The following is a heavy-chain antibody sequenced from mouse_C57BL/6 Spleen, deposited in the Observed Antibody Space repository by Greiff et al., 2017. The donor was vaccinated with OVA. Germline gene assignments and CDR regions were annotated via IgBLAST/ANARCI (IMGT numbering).Heavy chain of an antibody. CDR3: ARRDGDYRFAY. D-gene: IGHD2-13*01. CDR2: IYPGSGCT. V-gene: IGHV1-62-2*01. Sequence: QVQLQQPGAELVKPGASVKLSCKASGYTFTDYCIHWVKQRPGQGLEWIGWIYPGSGCTKYNEKFKDKATLTADKSSSTAYMKLSRLTSEDSAVYYCARRDGDYRFAYWGQGTLVTVSA. CDR1: GYTFTDYC. J-gene: IGHJ3*01.